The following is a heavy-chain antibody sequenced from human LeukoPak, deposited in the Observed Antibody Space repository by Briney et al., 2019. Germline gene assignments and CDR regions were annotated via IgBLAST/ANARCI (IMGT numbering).Heavy chain of an antibody. CDR3: ARLGARQMLEY. D-gene: IGHD4-17*01. CDR2: IKQDGGQI. CDR1: GFTFSSNY. V-gene: IGHV3-7*01. Sequence: GGSLRLSCAASGFTFSSNYMSWVRQAPGKGLEWVANIKQDGGQIYYLDSVKGRFTVSRDNAKNSLYLQMNSLRAEDTAVYYCARLGARQMLEYWGQGTLVTVSS. J-gene: IGHJ4*02.